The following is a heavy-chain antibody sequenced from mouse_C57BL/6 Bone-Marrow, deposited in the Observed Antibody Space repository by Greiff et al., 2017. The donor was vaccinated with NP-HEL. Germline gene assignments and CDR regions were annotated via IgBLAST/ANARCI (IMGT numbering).Heavy chain of an antibody. CDR3: ARDGGYYAAWFAY. CDR1: GFSLSTFGLG. J-gene: IGHJ3*01. D-gene: IGHD2-3*01. V-gene: IGHV8-8*01. Sequence: QVTLKVCDPGILQPSQSLSLTCSFSGFSLSTFGLGVGWIRQPSGKGLEWLAHIWCDDDKYYNPALKSRLTISKDTSKNQVFLKIADVYTADTATYYCARDGGYYAAWFAYWGQGTLVTVSA. CDR2: IWCDDDK.